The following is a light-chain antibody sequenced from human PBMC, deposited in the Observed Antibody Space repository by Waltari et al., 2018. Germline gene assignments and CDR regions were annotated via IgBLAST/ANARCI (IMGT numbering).Light chain of an antibody. J-gene: IGKJ2*01. V-gene: IGKV1-5*03. Sequence: DIQMTQSPSTLSASVGDRVTITCRASQSISNWLAWYQQRPGKAPKLLIYKASSLESGVPSRFSGSGSGTEFTLTITSLQPDDFATYYCQLYNSYSYTFGRGPSWRSN. CDR2: KAS. CDR3: QLYNSYSYT. CDR1: QSISNW.